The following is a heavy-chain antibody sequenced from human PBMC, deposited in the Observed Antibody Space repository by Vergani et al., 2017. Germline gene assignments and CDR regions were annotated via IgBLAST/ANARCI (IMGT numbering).Heavy chain of an antibody. CDR3: ARIGGRATTRYYYYGMDV. CDR1: GYTFTTYG. V-gene: IGHV1-69*13. J-gene: IGHJ6*02. D-gene: IGHD5-24*01. CDR2: IIPIFGTA. Sequence: QIQLVQSGAEVKKPGASVKVSCKASGYTFTTYGISWVRQAPGQGLEWMGRIIPIFGTANYAQKFQGRVTITADESTSTAYMELSSLRSEDTAVYYCARIGGRATTRYYYYGMDVWGQGTTVTVSS.